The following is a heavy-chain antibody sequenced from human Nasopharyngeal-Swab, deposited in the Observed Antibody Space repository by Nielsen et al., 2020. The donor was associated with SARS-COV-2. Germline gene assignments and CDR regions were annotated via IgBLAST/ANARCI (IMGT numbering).Heavy chain of an antibody. CDR2: ISWNNGSI. V-gene: IGHV3-9*01. D-gene: IGHD2-15*01. J-gene: IGHJ6*02. CDR3: AKVVAAHYYYYGMDV. Sequence: WIRQPPGKGLEWVSGISWNNGSIGYADSVKGRFTISRDNAKNSLYLQMNSLRAEDTALYYCAKVVAAHYYYYGMDVWGQGTTVTVSS.